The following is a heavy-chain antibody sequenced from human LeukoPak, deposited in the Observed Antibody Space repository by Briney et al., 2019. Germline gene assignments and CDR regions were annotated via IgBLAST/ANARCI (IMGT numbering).Heavy chain of an antibody. CDR2: ISGSGGST. CDR3: AKSQAIFGVVSRFDP. Sequence: QPGGSLRLSCAASGFTFSSYAMSWVRQAPGEGLEWVSAISGSGGSTYYADSVKGRFTISRDNSKNTLYLQMNSLRAEDTAVYYCAKSQAIFGVVSRFDPWGQGTLVTVSS. V-gene: IGHV3-23*01. D-gene: IGHD3-3*01. J-gene: IGHJ5*02. CDR1: GFTFSSYA.